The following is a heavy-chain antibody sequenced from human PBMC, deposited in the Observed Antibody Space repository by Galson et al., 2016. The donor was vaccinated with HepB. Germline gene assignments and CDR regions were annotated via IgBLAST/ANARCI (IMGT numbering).Heavy chain of an antibody. J-gene: IGHJ1*01. D-gene: IGHD2-21*02. Sequence: SLRLSCAASGFSFSDYAMSWVRQAPGRGLEWVPSLTGSGGGPYYADAVKGRFTISRDNSKNTVSLQMNSLRVEDTAVYYCAKSGPRDPDCGGDCYVIYFHSWGQGTLVTVSS. CDR3: AKSGPRDPDCGGDCYVIYFHS. CDR1: GFSFSDYA. CDR2: LTGSGGGP. V-gene: IGHV3-23*01.